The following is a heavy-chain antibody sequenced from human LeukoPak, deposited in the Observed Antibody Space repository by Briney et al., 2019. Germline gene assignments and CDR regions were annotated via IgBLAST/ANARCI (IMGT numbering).Heavy chain of an antibody. Sequence: GGSLRLSCAAAGFTLSSYAMGWVRQAPGKGLEWVSAISGSGGTTYYADSVKGRFTISRDNSRNTLYLQMNSLRAEDTAVYYCAITGVRDFDSWGQGTLVTVSS. D-gene: IGHD4-11*01. CDR3: AITGVRDFDS. CDR1: GFTLSSYA. V-gene: IGHV3-23*01. CDR2: ISGSGGTT. J-gene: IGHJ4*02.